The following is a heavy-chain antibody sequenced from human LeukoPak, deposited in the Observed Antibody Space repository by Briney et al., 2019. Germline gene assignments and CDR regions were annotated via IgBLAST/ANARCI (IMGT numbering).Heavy chain of an antibody. CDR3: ARDRSSIAAAHDAFDI. Sequence: SVKVSCKASGGTFSSYAISWLRQAPGQGLEWMGGIIPIFGTANYAQKFQGRVTITADESTSTAYMELSSLRSEDTAVYYCARDRSSIAAAHDAFDIWGQGTMVTVSS. CDR2: IIPIFGTA. D-gene: IGHD6-6*01. V-gene: IGHV1-69*13. J-gene: IGHJ3*02. CDR1: GGTFSSYA.